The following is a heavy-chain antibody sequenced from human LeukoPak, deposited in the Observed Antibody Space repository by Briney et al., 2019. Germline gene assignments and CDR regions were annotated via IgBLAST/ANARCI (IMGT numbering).Heavy chain of an antibody. V-gene: IGHV4-39*01. CDR2: IYYSGST. J-gene: IGHJ4*02. D-gene: IGHD3-3*01. CDR1: GGSISSSNSY. Sequence: SETLSLTCTVSGGSISSSNSYWGWIRQPPGKGLEWIGKIYYSGSTYYNPSLKSRVTISVDTSKNQFSLKLSSVTAADTAVYYCARQHDFWSDYYTYPNFDYWGQGTLVTVSS. CDR3: ARQHDFWSDYYTYPNFDY.